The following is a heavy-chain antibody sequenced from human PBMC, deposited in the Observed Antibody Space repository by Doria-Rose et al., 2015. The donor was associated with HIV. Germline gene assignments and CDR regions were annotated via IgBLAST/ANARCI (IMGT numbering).Heavy chain of an antibody. CDR2: INDTGSA. D-gene: IGHD3-10*01. Sequence: QGKIQQWGAGLLKPSETLSLTCAVYGGSFSDQYWRWRGQQPGKGGEWIGEINDTGSANYNPSLKSRVTISVDTSKNQFSLKVSSVTAADTAVYYCARVPDNYITSPFDYWCQGKLVTVSS. CDR3: ARVPDNYITSPFDY. J-gene: IGHJ4*02. V-gene: IGHV4-34*01. CDR1: GGSFSDQY.